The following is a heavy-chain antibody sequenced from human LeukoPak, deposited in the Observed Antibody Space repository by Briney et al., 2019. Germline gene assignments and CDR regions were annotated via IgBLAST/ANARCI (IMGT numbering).Heavy chain of an antibody. V-gene: IGHV4-59*13. Sequence: SGTLSLTCTVSGGTISSYYWRWVRQPPGKGLEWIGYMDYTGSTNYSPSLKSRVTISVDTSKNQLSLKLNSVTAADTAVYYCARDNNRGVIHYYYMDVWGKGTTVTVSS. CDR2: MDYTGST. CDR1: GGTISSYY. D-gene: IGHD3-10*01. CDR3: ARDNNRGVIHYYYMDV. J-gene: IGHJ6*03.